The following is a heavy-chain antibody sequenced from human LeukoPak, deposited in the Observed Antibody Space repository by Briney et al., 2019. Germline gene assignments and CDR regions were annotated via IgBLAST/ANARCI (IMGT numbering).Heavy chain of an antibody. Sequence: GGSLRLSCAASGFTFNTHGMHWVRQAPGKGLEWVAVIWYDGSIKYYSDSVKGRFTISRDNSKNTLNLQMNSLRAEDTAVYYCVRISCTGSRCKPYSYHDMDVWGQGTTVTVSS. D-gene: IGHD2-15*01. CDR3: VRISCTGSRCKPYSYHDMDV. V-gene: IGHV3-33*01. J-gene: IGHJ6*02. CDR1: GFTFNTHG. CDR2: IWYDGSIK.